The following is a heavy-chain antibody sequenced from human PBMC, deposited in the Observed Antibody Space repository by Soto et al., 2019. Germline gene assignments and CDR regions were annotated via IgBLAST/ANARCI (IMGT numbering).Heavy chain of an antibody. J-gene: IGHJ4*02. CDR3: ARGGHVVVVTAAFDY. Sequence: ASVKVSCKASGNTFSNYYIHWVRQAPGQGLKWMGTINPSGGHTTYAQKFLGRVTMTRDSSTSTLYMELTSLRFEDTAVYYCARGGHVVVVTAAFDYWGQGTPVSVSS. V-gene: IGHV1-46*03. CDR2: INPSGGHT. D-gene: IGHD2-21*02. CDR1: GNTFSNYY.